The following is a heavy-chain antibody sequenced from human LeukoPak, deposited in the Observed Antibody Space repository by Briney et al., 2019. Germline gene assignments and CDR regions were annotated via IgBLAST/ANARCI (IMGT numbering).Heavy chain of an antibody. J-gene: IGHJ4*02. D-gene: IGHD5-18*01. Sequence: GGSLRLSCSASGFTFSRYAMHWVRQAPGKGLEYVSAITSNGGSTYYADSVKGRFTISRDNSKNTLYLQISSLRAEDTAVYYCVKGITAMVPFFDYWGQGTLVTVSS. V-gene: IGHV3-64D*06. CDR3: VKGITAMVPFFDY. CDR2: ITSNGGST. CDR1: GFTFSRYA.